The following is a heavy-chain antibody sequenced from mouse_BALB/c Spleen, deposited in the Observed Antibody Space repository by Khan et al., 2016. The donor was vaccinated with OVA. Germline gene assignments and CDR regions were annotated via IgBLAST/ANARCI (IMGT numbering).Heavy chain of an antibody. V-gene: IGHV2-6-4*01. D-gene: IGHD1-1*01. Sequence: QVQLQQSGPGLVAPSQSLSITCTVSGFSLSRYSVHWVRRPPGKGLEWLGMIWGDGSTDYNSALKSRLSISKDNSKSQVFLKINSLQTDDTAMYYCARNSALTYAMDYGGQGTSVTVSS. CDR1: GFSLSRYS. J-gene: IGHJ4*01. CDR2: IWGDGST. CDR3: ARNSALTYAMDY.